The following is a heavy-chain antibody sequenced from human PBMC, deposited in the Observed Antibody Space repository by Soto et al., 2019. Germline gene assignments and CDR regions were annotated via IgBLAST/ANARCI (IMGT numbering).Heavy chain of an antibody. CDR2: IYATGKT. CDR3: AKESGSPAGTVEY. J-gene: IGHJ4*02. Sequence: SETLSLTCSVPGASISNTYWSWIRQPAEKGLEWIGRIYATGKTNYNPSLKSRVTMSVDTSKNQFSLNLNSMTAADTAVYYCAKESGSPAGTVEYWGQGTLVTRLL. CDR1: GASISNTY. V-gene: IGHV4-4*07. D-gene: IGHD1-26*01.